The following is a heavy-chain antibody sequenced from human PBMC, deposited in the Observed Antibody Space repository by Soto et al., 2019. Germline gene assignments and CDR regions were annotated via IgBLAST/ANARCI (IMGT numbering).Heavy chain of an antibody. CDR3: ATPYYYNH. CDR2: ITSNSDHI. Sequence: GGSLRLSCAASGFMFSAYTMSWVRQAPGKGLEWLSSITSNSDHIDYADSVRGRFTVSRDNARKSLYLQMDSLGAEDTGVYYCATPYYYNHWGPGTLVTVYS. J-gene: IGHJ4*02. CDR1: GFMFSAYT. V-gene: IGHV3-21*01.